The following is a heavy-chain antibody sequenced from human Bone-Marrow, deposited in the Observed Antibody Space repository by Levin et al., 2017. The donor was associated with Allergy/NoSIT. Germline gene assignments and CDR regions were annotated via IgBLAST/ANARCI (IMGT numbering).Heavy chain of an antibody. D-gene: IGHD3-3*01. J-gene: IGHJ4*02. CDR1: GFTFGDYA. CDR3: ARLFYSGFDV. CDR2: VRSKLYGGTP. Sequence: GESLKISCTTSGFTFGDYAMTWVRQAPGKGLEWVSYVRSKLYGGTPEYAASVKGRFTISRDDSKGVVYLQMNSLKTDDTAVYYCARLFYSGFDVWGQGTLVTVSS. V-gene: IGHV3-49*04.